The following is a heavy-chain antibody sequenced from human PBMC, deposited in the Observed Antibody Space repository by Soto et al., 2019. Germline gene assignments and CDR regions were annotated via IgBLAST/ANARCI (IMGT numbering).Heavy chain of an antibody. CDR3: ARSIDNSGYYYSNC. CDR2: IHYSGST. Sequence: SETLSLTCTVSGGSISSYYWSWIRQSPGKGLEWIGYIHYSGSTNYNPSLKSRVTISVDTSRNQFSLKLTSVTAADTGVYYCARSIDNSGYYYSNCWGQGTLVTVSS. J-gene: IGHJ4*02. CDR1: GGSISSYY. D-gene: IGHD3-22*01. V-gene: IGHV4-59*01.